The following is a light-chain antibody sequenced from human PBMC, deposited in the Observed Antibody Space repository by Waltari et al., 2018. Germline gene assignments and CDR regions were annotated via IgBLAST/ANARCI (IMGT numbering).Light chain of an antibody. CDR1: QNVNNK. Sequence: DVVVTQSPDSLAVSLGERATINCKSSQNVNNKLAWYQQKPGQPPNLLIYWASTRASGVPDRFSVRGSGTDFTLTISSLQADDVAVYYCQQYDNTPFTFGPGTKVDIK. V-gene: IGKV4-1*01. CDR3: QQYDNTPFT. CDR2: WAS. J-gene: IGKJ3*01.